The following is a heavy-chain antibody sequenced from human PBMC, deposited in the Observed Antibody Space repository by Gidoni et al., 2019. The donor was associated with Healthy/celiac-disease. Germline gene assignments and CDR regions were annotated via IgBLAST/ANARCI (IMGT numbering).Heavy chain of an antibody. V-gene: IGHV4-34*01. D-gene: IGHD5-12*01. CDR3: ARERGYSGYVGFGY. Sequence: QVQLQQWGAGLLKPSETLSLTCAVYGGSFSGYYWSWIRQPPGKGLEWIGEINHSGSTNYNPSLKSRVTISVDTSKNQFALKLSSVTAADTAVYYCARERGYSGYVGFGYWGQGTLVTVSS. CDR2: INHSGST. CDR1: GGSFSGYY. J-gene: IGHJ4*02.